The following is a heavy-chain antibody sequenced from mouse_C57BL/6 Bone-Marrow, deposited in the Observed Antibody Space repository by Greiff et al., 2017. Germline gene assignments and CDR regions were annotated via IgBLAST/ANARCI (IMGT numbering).Heavy chain of an antibody. CDR2: INPGSGGT. CDR3: ARRMDY. V-gene: IGHV1-54*01. CDR1: GYAFTNYL. J-gene: IGHJ4*01. Sequence: QVQLQQSGAELVRPGTSVKVSCKASGYAFTNYLIEWVKQRPGQGLEWIGVINPGSGGTNYNEKFKGKATLTADKSSSTAYMKLSSLTSEDSAVYFCARRMDYWGQGTSVTVSS.